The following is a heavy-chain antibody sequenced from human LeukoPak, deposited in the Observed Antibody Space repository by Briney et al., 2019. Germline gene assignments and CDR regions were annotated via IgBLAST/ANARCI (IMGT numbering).Heavy chain of an antibody. J-gene: IGHJ4*02. V-gene: IGHV3-21*01. CDR1: GFTFSSYS. CDR3: ARANRRDYGDYGGTPSGYDY. D-gene: IGHD4-17*01. CDR2: ISSSSSYI. Sequence: PGGSLRLSCAASGFTFSSYSMNWVRQAPGKGLERVSSISSSSSYIYYADSVKGRFTISRDNAKNSLYLQMNSLRAEDTAVYYCARANRRDYGDYGGTPSGYDYWGQGTLVTVSS.